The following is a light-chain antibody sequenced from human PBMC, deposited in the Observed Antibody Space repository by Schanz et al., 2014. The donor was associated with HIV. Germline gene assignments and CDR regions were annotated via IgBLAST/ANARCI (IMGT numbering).Light chain of an antibody. CDR2: EGS. CDR1: SSDVGGYNY. Sequence: QSALTQPASVSGSPGQSITISCTGTSSDVGGYNYVSWYQQHPGKAPKLMIYEGSKRPSGVSDRFSASKSGNTASLTISGLQAEDEAHYYCSTFSGSSTLFGGGTKLTVL. V-gene: IGLV2-14*01. CDR3: STFSGSSTL. J-gene: IGLJ2*01.